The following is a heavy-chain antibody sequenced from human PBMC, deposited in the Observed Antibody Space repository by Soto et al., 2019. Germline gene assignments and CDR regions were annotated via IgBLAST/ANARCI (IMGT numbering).Heavy chain of an antibody. CDR2: VHYTGNT. V-gene: IGHV4-59*01. J-gene: IGHJ4*02. D-gene: IGHD1-7*01. CDR1: GDSISTYY. CDR3: ARVGNYNFDY. Sequence: QVQLQESGPGLVKPSETLSLTCTVSGDSISTYYWSWIRQPPGKGLEWIGYVHYTGNTNYNPSLTSRLTISVVPSKNQCSLKLSSVTAADTAVYYCARVGNYNFDYWGQGALVTVSS.